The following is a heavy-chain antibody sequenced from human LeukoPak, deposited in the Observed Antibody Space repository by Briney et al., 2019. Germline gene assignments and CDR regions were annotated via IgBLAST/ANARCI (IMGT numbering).Heavy chain of an antibody. CDR2: IYSGGSR. J-gene: IGHJ4*02. CDR1: GFTVSSNS. CDR3: AGLPAYYYDTSGFYFDY. Sequence: GGSLRLPCTVSGFTVSSNSMSWVRQAPGKGLEWVSVIYSGGSRYYADSVKGRFTISRDNSKNTLYLQMNSLRAEDTAVYYCAGLPAYYYDTSGFYFDYWGQGTLVTVSS. V-gene: IGHV3-66*04. D-gene: IGHD3-22*01.